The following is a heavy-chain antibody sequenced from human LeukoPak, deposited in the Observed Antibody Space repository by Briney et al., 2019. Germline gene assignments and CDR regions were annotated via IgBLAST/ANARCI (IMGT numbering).Heavy chain of an antibody. Sequence: GGSLRLSCAASGFIFNNFGLVWVRQAPGKGLEWVSGISNDGGGTTYADFVKGRFTISRDNSKNTLFLQMNSLRAEDTAVYYCARCPVVPAAKVYYYYMDVWGKGTTVTVSS. CDR2: ISNDGGGT. V-gene: IGHV3-23*01. CDR3: ARCPVVPAAKVYYYYMDV. D-gene: IGHD2-2*01. CDR1: GFIFNNFG. J-gene: IGHJ6*03.